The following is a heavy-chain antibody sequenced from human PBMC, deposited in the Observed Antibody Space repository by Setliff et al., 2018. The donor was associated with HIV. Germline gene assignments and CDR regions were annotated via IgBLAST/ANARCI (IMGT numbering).Heavy chain of an antibody. Sequence: GGSLRLSCSTSGFNFRDSWMSWLRLAPGKGLEWVANISPDGSEKYYVDSVKGRFTISRDNAKNSLYLQMNSLRAEDTAVYYCARALQGSRRDPDYWGQGTLVTVSS. CDR2: ISPDGSEK. J-gene: IGHJ4*02. CDR3: ARALQGSRRDPDY. V-gene: IGHV3-7*03. CDR1: GFNFRDSW. D-gene: IGHD3-10*01.